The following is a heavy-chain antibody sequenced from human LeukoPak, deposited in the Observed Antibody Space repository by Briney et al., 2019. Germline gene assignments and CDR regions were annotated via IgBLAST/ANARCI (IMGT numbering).Heavy chain of an antibody. J-gene: IGHJ6*03. CDR3: ARVKRYSGYDYPIDYYYYYMDV. CDR2: IIPILGIA. Sequence: SVKVSCKVSGGTFSSYTISWVRQAPGQGLEWMGRIIPILGIANYAQKFQGRVTITADKSTSTAYMELSSPRSEDTAVYYCARVKRYSGYDYPIDYYYYYMDVWGKGTTVTVSS. CDR1: GGTFSSYT. D-gene: IGHD5-12*01. V-gene: IGHV1-69*02.